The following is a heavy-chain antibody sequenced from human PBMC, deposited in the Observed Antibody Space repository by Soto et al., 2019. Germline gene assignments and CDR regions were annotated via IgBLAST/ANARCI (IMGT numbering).Heavy chain of an antibody. CDR3: ARDNTYYDFWSGYEPYYYYYYMDV. J-gene: IGHJ6*03. CDR2: ISAYNGNT. CDR1: VYTFTSYG. D-gene: IGHD3-3*01. V-gene: IGHV1-18*01. Sequence: ASVKVSCKDSVYTFTSYGISWVRQAPGQGLEWMGWISAYNGNTNYAQKLQGRVTMTTDTSTSTAYMELRSLRSDDTAVYYCARDNTYYDFWSGYEPYYYYYYMDVWGKGTTVTVSS.